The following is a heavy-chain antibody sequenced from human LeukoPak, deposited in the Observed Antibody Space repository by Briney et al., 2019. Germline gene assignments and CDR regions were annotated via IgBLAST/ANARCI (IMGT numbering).Heavy chain of an antibody. V-gene: IGHV3-74*01. CDR1: GFTFTTYW. D-gene: IGHD5-18*01. J-gene: IGHJ6*02. CDR3: ARDAVDTANAV. Sequence: GALRLSCAASGFTFTTYWMHWVRQAPGKGLVWVSHINSDGSITSYADSVKGRFTISRDNAKNTLYLQMNSLRAEDTAVYYCARDAVDTANAVWGQGTTVTVSS. CDR2: INSDGSIT.